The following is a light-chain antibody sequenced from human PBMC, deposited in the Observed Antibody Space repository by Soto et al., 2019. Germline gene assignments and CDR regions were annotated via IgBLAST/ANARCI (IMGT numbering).Light chain of an antibody. CDR3: STPATSTTLVV. V-gene: IGLV2-14*03. CDR2: DVD. Sequence: QSVLTQPASASGSPGQSISISCSRISSDVGGDNYVSWYQHHPGKAPKLIIYDVDDRATGVSNRFSGSQSGNAASLTISGLQPEDEADYYCSTPATSTTLVVFGGGTKLTVL. CDR1: SSDVGGDNY. J-gene: IGLJ2*01.